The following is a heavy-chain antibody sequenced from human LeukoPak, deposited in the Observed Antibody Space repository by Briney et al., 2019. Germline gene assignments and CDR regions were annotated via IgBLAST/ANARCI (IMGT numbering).Heavy chain of an antibody. V-gene: IGHV1-46*01. D-gene: IGHD6-13*01. CDR2: INPSGGST. J-gene: IGHJ6*03. CDR3: ARDGSSWPRYYMDV. CDR1: GYTFTGYY. Sequence: GVSVKVSCKASGYTFTGYYMHWVRQAPGQGLEWMGIINPSGGSTSYAQKFQGRVTMTRDMSTSTVYMELSSLRSEDTAVYYCARDGSSWPRYYMDVWGKGTTVTVSS.